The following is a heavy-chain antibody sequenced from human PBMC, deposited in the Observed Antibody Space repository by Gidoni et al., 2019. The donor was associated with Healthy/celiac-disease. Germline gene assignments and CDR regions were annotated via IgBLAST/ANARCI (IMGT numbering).Heavy chain of an antibody. D-gene: IGHD3-3*01. Sequence: EVQLVQSGAEVKKSGESLKISCKGSGYSFTSYWIGWVRQMPGKGRELMGIISPGDSDTRYSPSFQGQVTISADKSISTANLQWSSLKASDTAMYYCARQLVGGDYYYYGMDVLGQGTTVTVSS. CDR2: ISPGDSDT. CDR3: ARQLVGGDYYYYGMDV. CDR1: GYSFTSYW. V-gene: IGHV5-51*01. J-gene: IGHJ6*02.